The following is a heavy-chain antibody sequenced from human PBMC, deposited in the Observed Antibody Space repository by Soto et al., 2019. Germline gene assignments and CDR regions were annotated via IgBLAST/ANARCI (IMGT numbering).Heavy chain of an antibody. CDR2: IKSKTHGGAT. V-gene: IGHV3-15*01. CDR1: GFTFSNAW. Sequence: GGSLRLSCAASGFTFSNAWMYWVRQAPGKGLEWVGRIKSKTHGGATDYAAPVEGRFTISRDDSKNTLYLQMNSLNIEDTAVYYCTTFIYWGQGTLVTVSS. CDR3: TTFIY. D-gene: IGHD3-10*01. J-gene: IGHJ4*02.